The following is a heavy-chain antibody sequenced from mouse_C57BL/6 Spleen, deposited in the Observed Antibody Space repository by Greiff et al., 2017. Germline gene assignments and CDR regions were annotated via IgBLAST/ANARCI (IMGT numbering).Heavy chain of an antibody. J-gene: IGHJ4*01. CDR2: IYPGDGDT. Sequence: QVQLQQSGPELVKPGASVKISCKASGYAFSSSWMNWVKQRPGKGLEWIGRIYPGDGDTNYNGKFKGKATLTADTSSSTAYMQLSSLTSEDSAVYFCARLGRTSAMDYWGQGTSVTVSS. CDR1: GYAFSSSW. V-gene: IGHV1-82*01. CDR3: ARLGRTSAMDY.